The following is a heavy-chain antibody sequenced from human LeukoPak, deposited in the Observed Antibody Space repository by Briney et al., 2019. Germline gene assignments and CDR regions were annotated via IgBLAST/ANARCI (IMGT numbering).Heavy chain of an antibody. D-gene: IGHD5-18*01. J-gene: IGHJ6*03. CDR2: IWYDGSNK. Sequence: GGSLRLSCAASGFTFSSYGMHWVRQAPGKGLEWVAVIWYDGSNKYYADSVKGRFTISRDNSKNTLYLQMNSLRAEDTAVYYCARDNGYSYGYYYYYMDVWGKGTTVTVSS. CDR1: GFTFSSYG. V-gene: IGHV3-33*01. CDR3: ARDNGYSYGYYYYYMDV.